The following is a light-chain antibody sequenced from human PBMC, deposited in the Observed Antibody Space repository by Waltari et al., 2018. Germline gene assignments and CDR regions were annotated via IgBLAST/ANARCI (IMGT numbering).Light chain of an antibody. CDR3: AMWDDSLNAVV. Sequence: QSVLTQPPSMSGAPGQRVAISCSGSRTNLGSNTGNWYQQFPGTAPQLLIHRNNQRPSGVLDRFSASKSGTSASLAISGLQSSDDATYYCAMWDDSLNAVVFGGGTNLSV. J-gene: IGLJ2*01. CDR2: RNN. V-gene: IGLV1-44*01. CDR1: RTNLGSNT.